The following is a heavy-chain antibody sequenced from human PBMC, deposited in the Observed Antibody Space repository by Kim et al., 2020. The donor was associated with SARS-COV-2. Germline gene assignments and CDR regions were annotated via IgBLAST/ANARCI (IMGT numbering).Heavy chain of an antibody. J-gene: IGHJ6*02. CDR1: GYTFTSYY. D-gene: IGHD6-13*01. CDR2: INPSGGST. Sequence: VSVKVSCKASGYTFTSYYMHWVRQAPGQGLEWMGIINPSGGSTSYAQKFQGRVTMTRDTSTSTVYMELSSLRSEDTAVYYCARDQKTTQQLEPAEKYYYYGMDVWGQGTTVTVSS. CDR3: ARDQKTTQQLEPAEKYYYYGMDV. V-gene: IGHV1-46*01.